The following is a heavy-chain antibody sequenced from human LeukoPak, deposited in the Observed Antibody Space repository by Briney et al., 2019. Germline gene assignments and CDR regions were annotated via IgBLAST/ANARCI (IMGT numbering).Heavy chain of an antibody. CDR2: ISYTGST. V-gene: IGHV4-59*11. D-gene: IGHD6-13*01. Sequence: PSDTLSLTCTVSGGSISSHYWAWLRQPPGKGLEWIGYISYTGSTNYTPSLMSRVTISVDTSKNQFSLKLRSVTAADTAVYYCAREGYSSNWYDYWGQGTLVTVSS. J-gene: IGHJ5*01. CDR1: GGSISSHY. CDR3: AREGYSSNWYDY.